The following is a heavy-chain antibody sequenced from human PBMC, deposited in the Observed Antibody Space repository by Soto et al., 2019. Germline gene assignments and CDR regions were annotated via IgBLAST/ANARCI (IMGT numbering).Heavy chain of an antibody. CDR2: VFWDDDK. D-gene: IGHD3-22*01. CDR1: GFSLSASGVG. V-gene: IGHV2-5*02. J-gene: IGHJ4*02. Sequence: SGPTLVNPTQTLTLPCTFSGFSLSASGVGVGWIRQPPKKALEWLALVFWDDDKRYSPSLKNRLTITKDTSKNQVVLTMTDMDPVDTATYYCARSHSYDSNGYYYYFASWGQGTPVTVSS. CDR3: ARSHSYDSNGYYYYFAS.